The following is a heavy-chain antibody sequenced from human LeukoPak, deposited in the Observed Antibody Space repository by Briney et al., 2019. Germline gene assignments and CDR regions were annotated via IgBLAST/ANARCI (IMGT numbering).Heavy chain of an antibody. CDR3: STDFSHFDFSSGYYSY. V-gene: IGHV3-15*01. CDR1: GFGFNNAW. Sequence: GGSLRLSCAASGFGFNNAWMIWVRQTPGKGLEWVGRIKSNLDDGTADYATPVKGRFIISRDDSKNTLYLQMSSLKIEDTAVYYYSTDFSHFDFSSGYYSYWGQGTLVTV. J-gene: IGHJ4*02. D-gene: IGHD3-3*01. CDR2: IKSNLDDGTA.